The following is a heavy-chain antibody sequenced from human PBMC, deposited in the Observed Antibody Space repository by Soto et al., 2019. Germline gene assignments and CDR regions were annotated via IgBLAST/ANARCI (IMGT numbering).Heavy chain of an antibody. CDR3: AKSAPMDAGDKYYYDF. D-gene: IGHD4-17*01. V-gene: IGHV1-69*13. CDR1: GGTFSTFG. CDR2: IIPFFGTA. Sequence: SVKVSCKASGGTFSTFGISWVRQAPGQGLEWMGGIIPFFGTARYSQKFGDRITITADESTNTVYMDLRSLTSEDTAIYYCAKSAPMDAGDKYYYDFWGQGALVTVSS. J-gene: IGHJ4*02.